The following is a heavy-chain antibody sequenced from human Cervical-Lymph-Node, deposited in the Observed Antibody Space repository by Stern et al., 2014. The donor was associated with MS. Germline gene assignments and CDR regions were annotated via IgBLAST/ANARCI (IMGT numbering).Heavy chain of an antibody. CDR2: IYYSGGT. CDR3: ASRWSGTYYGQNWFDP. D-gene: IGHD1-26*01. J-gene: IGHJ5*02. Sequence: VQLVESGPGLVKPSQTLSLTCTVSGGSFSSGGHYWSWIRQHPGKGLEWIGYIYYSGGTFYNPSLKSRVSISLDTSKNQFSLKLSSVTAADTTVYYCASRWSGTYYGQNWFDPWGQGTLVTVSS. V-gene: IGHV4-31*03. CDR1: GGSFSSGGHY.